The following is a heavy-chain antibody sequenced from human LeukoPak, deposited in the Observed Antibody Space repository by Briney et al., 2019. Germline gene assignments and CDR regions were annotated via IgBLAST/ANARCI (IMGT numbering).Heavy chain of an antibody. D-gene: IGHD6-6*01. Sequence: GASVKVSCKASGYTFTSYAMHWVRQAPGKGLEWMGGFDPEDGETIYAQKFQVRVTMTEDTSTDTAYMELSSLRSEDTAVYYCATAPRASIAAPYYYYYMDVWGKGTTVTVSS. CDR3: ATAPRASIAAPYYYYYMDV. CDR1: GYTFTSYA. CDR2: FDPEDGET. J-gene: IGHJ6*03. V-gene: IGHV1-24*01.